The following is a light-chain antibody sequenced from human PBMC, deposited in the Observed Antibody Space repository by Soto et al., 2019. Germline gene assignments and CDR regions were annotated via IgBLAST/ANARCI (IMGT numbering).Light chain of an antibody. J-gene: IGLJ1*01. CDR2: EGD. CDR3: SSYTTSSTLYV. CDR1: SSDVGSYNL. V-gene: IGLV2-14*02. Sequence: QSALTQPASVSGSPGQSITISCTGTSSDVGSYNLVSWYQQHPGEAPKLIIYEGDEGPSGVSDRFSGSKSGDTASLTISGLQAEDEADYYCSSYTTSSTLYVFGPGTKLTVL.